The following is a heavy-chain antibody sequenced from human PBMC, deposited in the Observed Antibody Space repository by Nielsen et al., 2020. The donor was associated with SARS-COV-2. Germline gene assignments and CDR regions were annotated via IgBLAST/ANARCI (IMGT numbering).Heavy chain of an antibody. Sequence: GGSLRLSCAASGFTFSSYWMSWVRQAPGKGLEWVANIKQDGSEKYYVDSVKGRFTISRDNAKNSLYLQMNSLRAEDTAVYYCAREFALRDTAYFDSWGQGTLVTVSS. D-gene: IGHD5-18*01. V-gene: IGHV3-7*05. J-gene: IGHJ4*02. CDR2: IKQDGSEK. CDR3: AREFALRDTAYFDS. CDR1: GFTFSSYW.